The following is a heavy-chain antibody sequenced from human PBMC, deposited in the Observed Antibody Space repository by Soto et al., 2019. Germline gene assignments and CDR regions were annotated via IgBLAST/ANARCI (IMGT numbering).Heavy chain of an antibody. CDR1: GFTFSDYE. CDR3: TKEKSAVDSGYDAFDV. Sequence: GSLRLSCAGSGFTFSDYEMDWVRQAPGKGLEWVAYVSASGSTIFYADSVKGRFVISRDNAESSLFLQMNSLRADDTALYYCTKEKSAVDSGYDAFDVWGQGTMVTVSS. D-gene: IGHD5-12*01. V-gene: IGHV3-48*03. J-gene: IGHJ3*01. CDR2: VSASGSTI.